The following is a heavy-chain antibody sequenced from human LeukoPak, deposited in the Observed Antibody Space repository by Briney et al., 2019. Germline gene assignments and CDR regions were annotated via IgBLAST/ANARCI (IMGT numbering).Heavy chain of an antibody. CDR3: TFVRDTSSSVWYFDL. CDR1: GSTFSDYY. D-gene: IGHD6-6*01. Sequence: GGSLRLSCAASGSTFSDYYMSWIRQAPGKGLEWISYISSSGPTIYYADSVKGRFIISRDSAKNSLYLQMNSLRVEDTAVYYCTFVRDTSSSVWYFDLWGRGTLVTVSS. CDR2: ISSSGPTI. J-gene: IGHJ2*01. V-gene: IGHV3-11*01.